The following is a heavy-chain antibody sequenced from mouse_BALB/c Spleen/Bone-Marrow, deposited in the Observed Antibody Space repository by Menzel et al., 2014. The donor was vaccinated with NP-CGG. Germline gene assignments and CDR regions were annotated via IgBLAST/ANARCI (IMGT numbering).Heavy chain of an antibody. CDR1: GFTFSSFG. CDR2: ISSGSSTI. D-gene: IGHD2-4*01. Sequence: DVMLVESGGGLVQPGGSRKLSCAASGFTFSSFGMHWVRQAPEKGLEWVAYISSGSSTIYYADTVKGRFTISRDNPKNTLFLQMTSLRSEDTAIYYCARKGALITHYYAMDYWGQGTSVTVSS. CDR3: ARKGALITHYYAMDY. J-gene: IGHJ4*01. V-gene: IGHV5-17*02.